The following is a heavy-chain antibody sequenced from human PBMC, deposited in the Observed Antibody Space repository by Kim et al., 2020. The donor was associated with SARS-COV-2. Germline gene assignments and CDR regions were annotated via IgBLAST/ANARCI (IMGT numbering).Heavy chain of an antibody. Sequence: SETLSLTCTVSGGSISSGGYYWSWIRQHPGKGLEWIGYIYYSGSTYYNPSLKSRVTISVDTSKNQFSLKLSSVTAADTAVYYCARQGVNDAFDIWGQGTIVTVSS. D-gene: IGHD3-10*01. CDR1: GGSISSGGYY. CDR2: IYYSGST. J-gene: IGHJ3*02. V-gene: IGHV4-31*03. CDR3: ARQGVNDAFDI.